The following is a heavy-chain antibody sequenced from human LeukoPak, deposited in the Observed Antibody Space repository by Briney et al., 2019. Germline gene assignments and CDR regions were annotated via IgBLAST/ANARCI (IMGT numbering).Heavy chain of an antibody. J-gene: IGHJ3*02. V-gene: IGHV4-59*01. D-gene: IGHD4-17*01. CDR3: ARRGYGDYEVDAFDI. CDR2: IYHSGST. Sequence: SETLSLTCTVSGGSISSYYWNWIRQPPGKGLEWIGYIYHSGSTNYNPSLKSRVTISVDTSKNQFSLKLSSVTAADTAVYYCARRGYGDYEVDAFDIWGQGTMVTVSS. CDR1: GGSISSYY.